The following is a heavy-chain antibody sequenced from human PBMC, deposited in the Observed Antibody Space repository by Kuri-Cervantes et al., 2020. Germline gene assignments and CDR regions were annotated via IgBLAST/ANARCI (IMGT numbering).Heavy chain of an antibody. CDR3: ATNRYTSAPPIDY. Sequence: GSLRLSCAVYGGSFSGYYWSWIRQPPGKGLEWIGEINHSGSTNYNPSLKSRVTISVDTSKNQFSLKLSSVTAADSAVYLCATNRYTSAPPIDYWGQGALVTVSS. CDR2: INHSGST. D-gene: IGHD3-16*02. V-gene: IGHV4-34*01. J-gene: IGHJ4*02. CDR1: GGSFSGYY.